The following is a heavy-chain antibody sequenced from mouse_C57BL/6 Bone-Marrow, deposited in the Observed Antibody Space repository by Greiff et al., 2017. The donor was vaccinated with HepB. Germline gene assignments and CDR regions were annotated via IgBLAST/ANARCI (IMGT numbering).Heavy chain of an antibody. Sequence: EVKLVESGGGLVKPGGSLKLSCAASGFTFSDYYMYWVRQTPEKRLEWVAYISNGGGSTYYTDTVKGRFTISRDNAKNTLYLQLSRLKSEDTAMYYFARRATVSDSCWYFDFWGTGTLVTVSS. CDR1: GFTFSDYY. CDR3: ARRATVSDSCWYFDF. J-gene: IGHJ1*03. D-gene: IGHD1-1*01. CDR2: ISNGGGST. V-gene: IGHV5-12*01.